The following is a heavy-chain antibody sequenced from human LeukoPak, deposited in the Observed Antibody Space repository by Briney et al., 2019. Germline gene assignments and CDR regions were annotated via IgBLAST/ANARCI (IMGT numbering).Heavy chain of an antibody. Sequence: ASVKVSCKAPGGTFSSYAISWVRQAPGQGLEWMGGIIPIFGTANYAQKFQGRVTITTDESTSTAYMELSSLRSEDTAVYYCAKGPSLLRYFDWYYFDYWGQGTLVTVSS. CDR2: IIPIFGTA. D-gene: IGHD3-9*01. V-gene: IGHV1-69*05. CDR1: GGTFSSYA. J-gene: IGHJ4*02. CDR3: AKGPSLLRYFDWYYFDY.